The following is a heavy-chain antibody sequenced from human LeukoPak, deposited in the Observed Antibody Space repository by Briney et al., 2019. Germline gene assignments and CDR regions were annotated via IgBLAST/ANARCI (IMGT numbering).Heavy chain of an antibody. D-gene: IGHD3-22*01. Sequence: PSATLSLTCAVSGYSISSGYYWGWIRQPPGKGLEWIGYIFYSGSTNYNPSLKSRVTISVDTSKNQFSLKLISVTAADTAVYYCARRITSSGYYRDDSWGQGTLVTVPS. V-gene: IGHV4-38-2*01. CDR2: IFYSGST. CDR3: ARRITSSGYYRDDS. CDR1: GYSISSGYY. J-gene: IGHJ4*02.